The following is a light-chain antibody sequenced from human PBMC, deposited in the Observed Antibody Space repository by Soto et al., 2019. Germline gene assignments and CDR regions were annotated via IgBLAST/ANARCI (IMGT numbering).Light chain of an antibody. J-gene: IGLJ1*01. V-gene: IGLV1-40*01. CDR3: QSYDTSLSGFYV. CDR2: DNN. Sequence: QSVLTQPPSVSGAPGQRVSISCTGSSSNIGAGYNVHWYRQLPGTAPKLLIYDNNNRPSGVPDRFSGSKSGTSASPAITGLQAEDEADYYCQSYDTSLSGFYVFGTGTKVTVL. CDR1: SSNIGAGYN.